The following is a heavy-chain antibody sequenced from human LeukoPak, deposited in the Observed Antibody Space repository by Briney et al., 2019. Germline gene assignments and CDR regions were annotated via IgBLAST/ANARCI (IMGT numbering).Heavy chain of an antibody. CDR2: IWYDGSNK. CDR3: ARRFDYGDYFDY. J-gene: IGHJ4*02. CDR1: GFTFSSYG. V-gene: IGHV3-33*01. D-gene: IGHD4-17*01. Sequence: TGGSLRLSCAASGFTFSSYGMHWVRQAPGKGLKWVAVIWYDGSNKYYADSVKGRFTISRDNSKNTLYLQMNSLRAEDTAVYYCARRFDYGDYFDYWGQGTLVTVSS.